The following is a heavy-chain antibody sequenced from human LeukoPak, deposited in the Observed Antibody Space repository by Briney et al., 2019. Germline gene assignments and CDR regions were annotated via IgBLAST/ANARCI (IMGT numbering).Heavy chain of an antibody. Sequence: ASLKVSCKASGGTFSSYAISWVRQAPGQGLEWMGRIIDIVGIANYAQILQGRVTITADKSTSTAYMELSSLRTEDTGVYYCATQVGYCSSTSCLYYYGMDVWGQGTTVTVSS. CDR3: ATQVGYCSSTSCLYYYGMDV. V-gene: IGHV1-69*04. D-gene: IGHD2-2*01. J-gene: IGHJ6*02. CDR2: IIDIVGIA. CDR1: GGTFSSYA.